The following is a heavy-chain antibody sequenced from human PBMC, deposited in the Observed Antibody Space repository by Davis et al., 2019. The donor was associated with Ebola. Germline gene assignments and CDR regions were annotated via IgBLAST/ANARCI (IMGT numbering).Heavy chain of an antibody. CDR3: ARGRYGSGSYYNP. J-gene: IGHJ5*02. CDR2: INHSGST. CDR1: GGSFSGYY. Sequence: PSETLSLTCAVYGGSFSGYYWSWIRQPPGKGLEWIGEINHSGSTNYNPSLKSRVTISVDTSKNQFSLKLSSVTAADTAVYYCARGRYGSGSYYNPWGQGTLVTVSS. D-gene: IGHD3-10*01. V-gene: IGHV4-34*01.